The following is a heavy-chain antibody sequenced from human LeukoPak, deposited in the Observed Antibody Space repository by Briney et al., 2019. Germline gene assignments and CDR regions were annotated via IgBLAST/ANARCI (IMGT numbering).Heavy chain of an antibody. J-gene: IGHJ3*02. CDR3: ARMIAAAGTSNYAFDI. V-gene: IGHV4-59*08. CDR2: IYYSGST. Sequence: PSETLSLTCTVSGGSISSYYWSWIRQPPGKGLEWIGYIYYSGSTNYNPSLKSRVTISVDTSKNQFSLKLSSVTAADTAVYYCARMIAAAGTSNYAFDIWGQGTMVTVSS. CDR1: GGSISSYY. D-gene: IGHD6-13*01.